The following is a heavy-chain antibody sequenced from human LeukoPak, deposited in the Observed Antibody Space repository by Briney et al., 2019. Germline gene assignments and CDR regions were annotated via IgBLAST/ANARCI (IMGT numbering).Heavy chain of an antibody. J-gene: IGHJ4*02. CDR1: GGSISSSSYY. Sequence: PSETLSLTCTVSGGSISSSSYYWRWIRQPPGKGLEWIGYIYYSGSTNYNPSLKSRVTISLDTSKNQFSLKLSSVTAADTAVYYCARVRGDSDWLLHYFDYWGQGTLVTVSS. CDR3: ARVRGDSDWLLHYFDY. V-gene: IGHV4-61*01. D-gene: IGHD3-9*01. CDR2: IYYSGST.